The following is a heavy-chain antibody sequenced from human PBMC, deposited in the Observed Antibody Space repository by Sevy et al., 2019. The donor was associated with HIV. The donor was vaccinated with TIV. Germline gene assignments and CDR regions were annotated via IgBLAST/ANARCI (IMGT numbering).Heavy chain of an antibody. V-gene: IGHV3-23*01. J-gene: IGHJ2*01. CDR2: ISGRGGST. Sequence: PGGSLRLSCAASEFTFSSYAMSWVRQAPGKGLEWVSAISGRGGSTYYADSVKGPLTISRDNSKDTLYLQMNSLRAEDTALYYCAKELFGSAAAFYWYFDLWGRGTLVTVSS. CDR1: EFTFSSYA. CDR3: AKELFGSAAAFYWYFDL. D-gene: IGHD6-13*01.